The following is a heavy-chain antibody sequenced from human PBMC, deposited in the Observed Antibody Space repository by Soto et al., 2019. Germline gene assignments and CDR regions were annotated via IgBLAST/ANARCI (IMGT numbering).Heavy chain of an antibody. V-gene: IGHV3-9*01. CDR1: GFTFDDYA. Sequence: EVQLVESGGGLVQPGRSLRLSCAASGFTFDDYAMHWVRQAPGKGLEWVSGISWNSGSIGYADSVKGRFTISRDNAKNSLYLHMNSLRAEDTALYYCAKDKAPSIKTATGVWGKGTTVTVSS. D-gene: IGHD2-21*02. CDR2: ISWNSGSI. J-gene: IGHJ6*04. CDR3: AKDKAPSIKTATGV.